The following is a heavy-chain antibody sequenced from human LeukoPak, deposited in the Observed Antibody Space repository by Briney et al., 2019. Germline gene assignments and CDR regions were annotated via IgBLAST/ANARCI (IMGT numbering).Heavy chain of an antibody. CDR1: GFTFSSYS. Sequence: GGSLRLSCAASGFTFSSYSMNWVRQAPGKGLEWVSSISSSSSYIYYADSVKGRFTISRDNAKNSLYLQMNSLRAEDTAVYYCARDLVPTAMAKLPDYWGQGTLVTVSS. J-gene: IGHJ4*02. CDR3: ARDLVPTAMAKLPDY. V-gene: IGHV3-21*01. D-gene: IGHD5-18*01. CDR2: ISSSSSYI.